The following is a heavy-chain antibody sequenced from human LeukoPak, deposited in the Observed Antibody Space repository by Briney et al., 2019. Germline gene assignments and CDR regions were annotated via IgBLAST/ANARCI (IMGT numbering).Heavy chain of an antibody. V-gene: IGHV5-51*01. Sequence: LGESLKISCKGSGYTFAAYWIGWVRQMPGKGLEWMGIIYPGDSDTKYSPSFQGQVTISADKSITTAYLQWSSLKASDTAMYYCARVPVPATIYVGYYYYMDVWGKGTTVTVSS. CDR2: IYPGDSDT. D-gene: IGHD2-2*01. CDR1: GYTFAAYW. CDR3: ARVPVPATIYVGYYYYMDV. J-gene: IGHJ6*03.